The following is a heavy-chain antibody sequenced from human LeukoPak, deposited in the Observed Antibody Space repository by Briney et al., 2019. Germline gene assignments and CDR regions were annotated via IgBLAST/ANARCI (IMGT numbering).Heavy chain of an antibody. CDR1: GGTSISYA. V-gene: IGHV1-69*13. J-gene: IGHJ6*02. D-gene: IGHD3-22*01. CDR2: IIPIFGTA. Sequence: SVKVSCKASGGTSISYAISWVRQAPGQGLEWMGGIIPIFGTANYAQKFQGRVTITADESTSTAYMELSSLRSEDTAVYYCARGGTMSRYYYYGMDVWGQGTTVTVSS. CDR3: ARGGTMSRYYYYGMDV.